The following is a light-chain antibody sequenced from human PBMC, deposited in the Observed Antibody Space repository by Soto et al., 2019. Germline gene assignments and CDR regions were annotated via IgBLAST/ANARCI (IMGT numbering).Light chain of an antibody. CDR2: GAS. CDR1: QSVSSSY. CDR3: QQYGSSSWT. J-gene: IGKJ1*01. V-gene: IGKV3-20*01. Sequence: PGERATLSCRASQSVSSSYLAWYQQKPGQAPRLLIYGASSRATGVPDRFSGSGSGTDFTLTISRLGPEDFAVYYCQQYGSSSWTFGQGTKVDIK.